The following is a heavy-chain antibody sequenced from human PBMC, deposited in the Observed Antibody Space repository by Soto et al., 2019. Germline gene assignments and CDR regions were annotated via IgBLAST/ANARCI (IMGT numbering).Heavy chain of an antibody. CDR2: ISSSSSYI. CDR3: ARAGYYDRSGSPFDY. V-gene: IGHV3-21*01. D-gene: IGHD3-22*01. CDR1: GFTFSSYS. Sequence: EVQLVQSGGGVVKPGGSLRLSCAASGFTFSSYSMNWVRQAQGKGLEWVSSISSSSSYIYYADSVKGRFTISRDNAKNSLYLQMNSLRAADTAVYYCARAGYYDRSGSPFDYWGQGTLVTVSS. J-gene: IGHJ4*02.